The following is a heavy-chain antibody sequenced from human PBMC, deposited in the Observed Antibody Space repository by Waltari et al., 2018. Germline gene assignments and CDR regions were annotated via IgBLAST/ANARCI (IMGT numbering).Heavy chain of an antibody. CDR1: GYTFTSYY. V-gene: IGHV1-46*01. J-gene: IGHJ3*02. Sequence: QVQLVQSGAEVKKPGASVKVSCKASGYTFTSYYMHWVRQAPGQGLEWMGIIDPSGGSTSYAHKCQGRVTMTRDTSTSTVYMELSSLRSEDTAVYYCTNGEDAFDIWGQGTMVTVSS. CDR3: TNGEDAFDI. D-gene: IGHD2-8*01. CDR2: IDPSGGST.